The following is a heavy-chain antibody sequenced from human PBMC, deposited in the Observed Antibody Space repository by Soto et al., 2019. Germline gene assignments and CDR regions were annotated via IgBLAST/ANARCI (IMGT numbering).Heavy chain of an antibody. J-gene: IGHJ4*03. CDR2: ITGGGHTT. V-gene: IGHV3-23*01. CDR1: GFAFSSYG. Sequence: PGGSLRLSFAASGFAFSSYGMSWVRQSPGKGMECVCAITGGGHTTYEGVSVKGRFTISTDNSLNTLYLETNSLRAADTAIYYCAKCSGATCYATSDCWGHGTSVTV. D-gene: IGHD2-15*01. CDR3: AKCSGATCYATSDC.